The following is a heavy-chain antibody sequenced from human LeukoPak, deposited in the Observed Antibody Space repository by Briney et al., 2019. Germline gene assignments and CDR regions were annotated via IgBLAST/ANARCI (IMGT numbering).Heavy chain of an antibody. CDR2: SYHSGST. V-gene: IGHV4-38-2*02. Sequence: PSETLSLTCTVSGYSISSGYYWGWIRQPPGKGLECIGSSYHSGSTYYNPSLKSRVTISVDTSKNQFSLKLSSVTAADTAVYYCARVRVHYDFWSGYPDYFDYWGQGTLVTVSS. CDR3: ARVRVHYDFWSGYPDYFDY. D-gene: IGHD3-3*01. J-gene: IGHJ4*02. CDR1: GYSISSGYY.